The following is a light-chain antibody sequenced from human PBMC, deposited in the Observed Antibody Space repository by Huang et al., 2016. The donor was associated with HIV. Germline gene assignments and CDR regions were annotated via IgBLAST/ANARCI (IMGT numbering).Light chain of an antibody. CDR1: QDVNKW. CDR3: QQSVTFPLT. CDR2: ASS. V-gene: IGKV1-12*01. Sequence: DIKMTQSPSSVSASIGDRVSFTCRASQDVNKWLAWYQQKPGVAPKLLVYASSTVQSGAPSRFSGSGSGTHFTLTINNLQAEDFATYFCQQSVTFPLTFGGGTKVELK. J-gene: IGKJ4*02.